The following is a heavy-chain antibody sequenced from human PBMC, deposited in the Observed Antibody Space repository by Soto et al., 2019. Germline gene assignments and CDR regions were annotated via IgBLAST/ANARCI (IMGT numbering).Heavy chain of an antibody. CDR3: AKGGGWSQGIDY. J-gene: IGHJ4*02. D-gene: IGHD6-19*01. V-gene: IGHV3-23*01. CDR1: GFTFSSYA. CDR2: ISGSGGST. Sequence: PGGSLRLSCAASGFTFSSYAMCWVRQAPGKGLEWVSGISGSGGSTCYADSVKGRFTISRDNSKNTLYLQMNSLRGEDTAVYYCAKGGGWSQGIDYWGQGTLVTVSS.